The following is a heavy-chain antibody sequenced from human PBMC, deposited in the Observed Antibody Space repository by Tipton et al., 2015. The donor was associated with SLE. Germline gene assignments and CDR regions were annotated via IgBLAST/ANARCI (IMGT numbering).Heavy chain of an antibody. D-gene: IGHD4-11*01. J-gene: IGHJ2*01. Sequence: TLSLTCTVSGGSISSYYWSWIRQPAGGGLEWIGRIYNNENTNYNPSLKSRVTMSVDTSKTHFSLKLISVTAADTAVYYCAREFLNPVTTVHYYFDLWGRGTLVTVSS. CDR1: GGSISSYY. CDR3: AREFLNPVTTVHYYFDL. CDR2: IYNNENT. V-gene: IGHV4-4*07.